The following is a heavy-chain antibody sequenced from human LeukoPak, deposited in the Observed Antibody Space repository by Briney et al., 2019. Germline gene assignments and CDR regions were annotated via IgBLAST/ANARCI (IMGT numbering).Heavy chain of an antibody. J-gene: IGHJ4*02. D-gene: IGHD3-22*01. Sequence: PSQTLSLTCTVSGGSISSGSYYWTWIRQPAGKGLEWIGRLYSSGSTNYNPSLKSRVSISVDTSKNQFSLKLSSVAAADTAVYYCATEGGPDYYDRRAYYGVDYWGQGTLVTVSS. V-gene: IGHV4-61*02. CDR1: GGSISSGSYY. CDR2: LYSSGST. CDR3: ATEGGPDYYDRRAYYGVDY.